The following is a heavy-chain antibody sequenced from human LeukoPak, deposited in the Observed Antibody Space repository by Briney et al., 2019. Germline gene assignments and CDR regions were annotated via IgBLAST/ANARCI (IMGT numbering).Heavy chain of an antibody. Sequence: TPSETLSLTCAVYGGSFSGYYWSWIRQPPGKGLEWIGEINHSGSTNYNPSLKSRVTISVDTSKNQFSLKLSSVTAADTAVYYCARANKYFYDSSGYQFDYWGQGTLVTVSS. V-gene: IGHV4-34*01. J-gene: IGHJ4*02. D-gene: IGHD3-22*01. CDR2: INHSGST. CDR1: GGSFSGYY. CDR3: ARANKYFYDSSGYQFDY.